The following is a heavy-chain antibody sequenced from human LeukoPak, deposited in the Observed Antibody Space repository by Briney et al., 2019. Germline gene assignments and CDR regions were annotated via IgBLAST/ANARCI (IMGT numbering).Heavy chain of an antibody. Sequence: GESLKISCKGSGYSFTSYWIGWVRQMPGKGLEWMGIIYPGDSDTRYSPSFQGQVTISADKSISTAYLQWSSLKASDTAMYYCARHRSIAVRRLNWFDPWGQGTLVTVSS. CDR3: ARHRSIAVRRLNWFDP. J-gene: IGHJ5*02. D-gene: IGHD6-6*01. V-gene: IGHV5-51*01. CDR1: GYSFTSYW. CDR2: IYPGDSDT.